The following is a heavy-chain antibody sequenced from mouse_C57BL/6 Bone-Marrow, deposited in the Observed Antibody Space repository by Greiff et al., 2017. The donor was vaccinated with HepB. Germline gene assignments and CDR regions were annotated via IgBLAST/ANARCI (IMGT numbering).Heavy chain of an antibody. Sequence: VQLQESGPELVKPGASVKISCKASGYTFTDYYINWVKQRPGQGLEWIGWIDPGSGNTKYNEKFKGKATLTVDTSSSTAYMQLSSLTSEDSAVYFCARDWLGPWFAYWGQGTLVTVSA. J-gene: IGHJ3*01. D-gene: IGHD4-1*01. CDR2: IDPGSGNT. CDR3: ARDWLGPWFAY. CDR1: GYTFTDYY. V-gene: IGHV1-84*01.